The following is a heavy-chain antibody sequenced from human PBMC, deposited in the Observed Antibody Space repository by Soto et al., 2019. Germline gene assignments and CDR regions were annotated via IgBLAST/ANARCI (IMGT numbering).Heavy chain of an antibody. Sequence: EVQLVESGGGLVQPGRSLRLSCAASGFTFDDYAMHWVRQAPGKGLEWVSGISWNSGYIGYADSVKGRFTISRDNAKNSLYLQMNSLRAEDTALYHCAKGGGDGRNNYGSGVLDPWGQGTLVTVSS. CDR2: ISWNSGYI. D-gene: IGHD3-10*01. J-gene: IGHJ5*02. CDR3: AKGGGDGRNNYGSGVLDP. V-gene: IGHV3-9*01. CDR1: GFTFDDYA.